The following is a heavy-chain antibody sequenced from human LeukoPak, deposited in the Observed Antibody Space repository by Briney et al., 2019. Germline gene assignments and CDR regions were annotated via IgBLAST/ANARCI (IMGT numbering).Heavy chain of an antibody. V-gene: IGHV4-34*01. Sequence: SETLSLTCAVYGGSFSGYYWSWIRQPPGKGLEWIGEINHSGSTNYNPSLKSRVTISVDTSKNQFSLKLSSVTAADTAVYYCARGSGRGYSYGKFDYWGQGTQVTVSS. D-gene: IGHD5-18*01. CDR3: ARGSGRGYSYGKFDY. J-gene: IGHJ4*02. CDR1: GGSFSGYY. CDR2: INHSGST.